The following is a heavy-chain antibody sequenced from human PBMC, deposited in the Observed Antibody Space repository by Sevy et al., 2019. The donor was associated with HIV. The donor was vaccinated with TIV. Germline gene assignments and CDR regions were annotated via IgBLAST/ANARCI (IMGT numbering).Heavy chain of an antibody. CDR1: GGSVSSGSYX. J-gene: IGHJ6*02. CDR3: ASRLFYYYGMDV. D-gene: IGHD3-22*01. Sequence: SETLSLTCTVSGGSVSSGSYXXXWIRQPPGKGLEWIGYIYYSGSTNYNPSLKSRVTISVDTSKNQFSLKLSSVTAADTAVYYCASRLFYYYGMDVWGQGTTVTVSS. CDR2: IYYSGST. V-gene: IGHV4-61*01.